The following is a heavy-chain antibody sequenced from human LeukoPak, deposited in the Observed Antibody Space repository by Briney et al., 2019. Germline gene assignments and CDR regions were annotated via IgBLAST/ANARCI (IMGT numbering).Heavy chain of an antibody. CDR1: GFPFSNYA. V-gene: IGHV3-23*01. CDR2: ISESGDKT. Sequence: GGSLRLSCAASGFPFSNYAMSWVRQAPGKGLEWVSSISESGDKTDYADSVRGRFTISRDNSQNTLYLQMNSLRVEDTALYYCAKQWVDCWGQGTLVTVSS. CDR3: AKQWVDC. D-gene: IGHD1-26*01. J-gene: IGHJ4*02.